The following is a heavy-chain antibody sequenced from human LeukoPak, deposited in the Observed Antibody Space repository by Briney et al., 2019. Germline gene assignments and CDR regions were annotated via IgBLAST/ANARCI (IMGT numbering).Heavy chain of an antibody. V-gene: IGHV3-48*04. D-gene: IGHD6-13*01. J-gene: IGHJ5*02. CDR1: GFTFSSYS. CDR2: ISSSSSTI. CDR3: ARDVYVAAAGTGWFDP. Sequence: PGGSLGLSCAASGFTFSSYSMNWVRQAPGKGLEWVSYISSSSSTIYYADSVKGRFTISRDNAKNSLYLQMNSLRAEDTAVYYCARDVYVAAAGTGWFDPWGQGTLVTVSS.